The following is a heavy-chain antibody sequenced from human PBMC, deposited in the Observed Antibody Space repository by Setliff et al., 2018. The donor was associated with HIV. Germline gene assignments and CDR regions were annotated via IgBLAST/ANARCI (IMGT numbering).Heavy chain of an antibody. CDR2: SSAHNGHT. D-gene: IGHD3-22*01. J-gene: IGHJ6*03. CDR3: ARNPDTSGYLYYYYYMDF. Sequence: ASVKVSCKASGYSFTSYGFTWVRQAPGQGLEGMGWSSAHNGHTDYAQKFQDRVTMTRDTSISTAYMELSGLRSDDTAVYYCARNPDTSGYLYYYYYMDFWGKGTTVTVSS. CDR1: GYSFTSYG. V-gene: IGHV1-18*01.